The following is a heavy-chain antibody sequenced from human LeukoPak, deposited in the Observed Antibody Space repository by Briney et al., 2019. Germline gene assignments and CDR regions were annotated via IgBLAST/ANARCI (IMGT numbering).Heavy chain of an antibody. V-gene: IGHV3-7*03. CDR1: GFTFSSYE. CDR3: ARDELFDC. Sequence: PGGSLRLSCVASGFTFSSYEMNWVRQAPGKGLEWVANIKQDGSEKYYVDSVKGRFTVSRDNAKNSLYLQMNSLRAEDTAVYYCARDELFDCWGQGTLVTVSS. J-gene: IGHJ4*02. CDR2: IKQDGSEK. D-gene: IGHD1-7*01.